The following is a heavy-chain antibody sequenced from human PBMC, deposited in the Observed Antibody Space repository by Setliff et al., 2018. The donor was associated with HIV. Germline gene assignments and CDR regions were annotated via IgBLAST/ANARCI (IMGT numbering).Heavy chain of an antibody. V-gene: IGHV3-64*02. Sequence: PGGSLRLSCAASGFTFNNSAMHWVRQAPGKGLEYVSRISSNGGSTYYADSVKGRFTISRDNSKNTLYLQMGSLKSEDMDVYYCARVSSGWTFDYWGQGTLVTVSS. CDR1: GFTFNNSA. J-gene: IGHJ4*02. CDR3: ARVSSGWTFDY. CDR2: ISSNGGST. D-gene: IGHD6-19*01.